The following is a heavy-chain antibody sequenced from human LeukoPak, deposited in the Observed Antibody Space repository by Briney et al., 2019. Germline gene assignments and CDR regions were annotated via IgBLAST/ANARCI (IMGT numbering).Heavy chain of an antibody. CDR3: ARALWFGELSENYFDY. CDR2: ISKDGSHE. D-gene: IGHD3-10*01. V-gene: IGHV3-30*13. CDR1: GFAFSGFG. Sequence: PGRSLRLSCAASGFAFSGFGMHWVRQPPGKGLEWVSLISKDGSHEFYADSVKGRFTISRDNFKNSLFLDMASLGPEDTAVYYCARALWFGELSENYFDYWGQGTLVTVPS. J-gene: IGHJ4*02.